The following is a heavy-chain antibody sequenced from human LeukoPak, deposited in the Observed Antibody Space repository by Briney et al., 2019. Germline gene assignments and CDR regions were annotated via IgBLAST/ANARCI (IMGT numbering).Heavy chain of an antibody. D-gene: IGHD3-10*01. V-gene: IGHV4-59*08. CDR2: IYYSGST. Sequence: SETLSLTCTVSGGSISRYYWSWIRQPPGKGLEWIGYIYYSGSTYYNPSLKSRVTISVDTSKNQFSLKLSSVTAADTAVYYCARVKGVLWFGESHYGMDVWGQGTTVTVSS. J-gene: IGHJ6*02. CDR3: ARVKGVLWFGESHYGMDV. CDR1: GGSISRYY.